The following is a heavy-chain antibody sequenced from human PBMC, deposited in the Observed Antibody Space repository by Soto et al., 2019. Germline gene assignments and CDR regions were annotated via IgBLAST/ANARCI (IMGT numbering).Heavy chain of an antibody. CDR1: GFPFSTYT. D-gene: IGHD1-26*01. CDR3: ASLVGDTRGDPFDY. CDR2: ISYDGRNK. V-gene: IGHV3-30*04. J-gene: IGHJ4*02. Sequence: QVLVVQSGGGVVQPGRSLRLSCAASGFPFSTYTMHWVRQAPGKGLQRVAVISYDGRNKYYADSVKGRFTNSRATSKNTLYLQMDSLRTKDTALYYCASLVGDTRGDPFDYWGQGSMVTVSS.